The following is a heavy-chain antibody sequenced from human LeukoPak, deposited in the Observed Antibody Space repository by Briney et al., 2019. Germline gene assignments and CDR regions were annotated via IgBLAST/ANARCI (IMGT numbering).Heavy chain of an antibody. CDR3: AREDYGDYENWFDP. CDR2: IYYSGST. D-gene: IGHD4-17*01. V-gene: IGHV4-59*01. Sequence: SETLSLTCTVSGGSISSYYWSWIWQPPGKGLEWIGYIYYSGSTNYNPSLKSRVTTSVDTSKNQFSLKLSSVTAADTAVYYCAREDYGDYENWFDPWGQGTLVTVSS. J-gene: IGHJ5*02. CDR1: GGSISSYY.